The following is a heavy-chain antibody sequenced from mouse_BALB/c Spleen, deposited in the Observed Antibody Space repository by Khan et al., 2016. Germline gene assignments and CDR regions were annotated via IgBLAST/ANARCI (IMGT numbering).Heavy chain of an antibody. Sequence: QVQLQQPGAELVGPGASVKLSCKASGYTFTTYWINWVKQRPGQGLEWIGNIYPSESYTNYNQKFKDKATFTVDKSSSTAYMQLSSPTSEDSAVYYCTRDDGFESAMDYWGQGTSVTVSS. CDR3: TRDDGFESAMDY. D-gene: IGHD2-3*01. CDR2: IYPSESYT. CDR1: GYTFTTYW. V-gene: IGHV1-69*02. J-gene: IGHJ4*01.